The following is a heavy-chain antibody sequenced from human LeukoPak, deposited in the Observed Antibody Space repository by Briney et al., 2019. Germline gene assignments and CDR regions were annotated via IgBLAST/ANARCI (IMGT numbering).Heavy chain of an antibody. J-gene: IGHJ4*02. Sequence: GASVKVSCKASGYTFTGYYMHWVRQAPGEGLEWMGWVNPNSGGTNYEQKFQGRVTMTRDTSISTAYMELSRLRSDDTAVYYCARAAWVSTSSKYYFDNWGQGTLVTVSS. CDR3: ARAAWVSTSSKYYFDN. CDR2: VNPNSGGT. V-gene: IGHV1-2*02. CDR1: GYTFTGYY. D-gene: IGHD2-21*01.